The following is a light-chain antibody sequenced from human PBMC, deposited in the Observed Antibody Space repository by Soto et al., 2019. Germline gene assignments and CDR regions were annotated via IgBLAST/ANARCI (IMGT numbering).Light chain of an antibody. CDR3: CSYAGSSTSWV. V-gene: IGLV2-23*01. Sequence: QSALTQPASVSGSPGQSITISCTGTSSDAGNYNFVSWYQQHPGKAPKVIIYEDSTRPSGVSNRISGSKSGNTASLTISGLQAEDEGDYYCCSYAGSSTSWVFGGGTQLTVL. CDR2: EDS. CDR1: SSDAGNYNF. J-gene: IGLJ3*02.